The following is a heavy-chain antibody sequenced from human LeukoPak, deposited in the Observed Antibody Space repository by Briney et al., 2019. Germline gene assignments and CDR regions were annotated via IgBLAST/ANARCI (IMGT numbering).Heavy chain of an antibody. D-gene: IGHD6-19*01. CDR3: ATSGWYLLPGVY. J-gene: IGHJ4*02. CDR2: IYYSGST. CDR1: GDSISSTNYY. V-gene: IGHV4-39*01. Sequence: PSQTLSLTCTVSGDSISSTNYYWGWIRQPPGKGLEWIGSIYYSGSTYYNPSLESRVTISVDTSKNQFSLKLSSVTAADTAVYYCATSGWYLLPGVYWGQGTLVTVSS.